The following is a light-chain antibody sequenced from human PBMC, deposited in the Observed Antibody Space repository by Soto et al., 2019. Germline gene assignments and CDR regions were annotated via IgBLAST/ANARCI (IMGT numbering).Light chain of an antibody. CDR1: QSVSSSY. Sequence: EIVLTQSPGTLSLSPGERATLYCRASQSVSSSYLAWHQQKPGQAPRLLIYGASSRATGIPDRFSGSGSGTDFTLTISRLEPEDFAVYYCQQYGSSRELTFGGGTKVDIK. V-gene: IGKV3-20*01. J-gene: IGKJ4*01. CDR3: QQYGSSRELT. CDR2: GAS.